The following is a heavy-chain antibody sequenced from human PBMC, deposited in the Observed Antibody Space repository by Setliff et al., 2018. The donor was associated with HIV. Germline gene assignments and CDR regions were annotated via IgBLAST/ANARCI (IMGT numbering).Heavy chain of an antibody. V-gene: IGHV1-69*13. CDR1: GYTFSNYV. J-gene: IGHJ4*02. CDR2: IIPLFGTP. CDR3: AGSKGITSGYFDS. Sequence: ASVKVSCKASGYTFSNYVMQWVRQAPGEGPELMGGIIPLFGTPTYSQKFQGRASITADESTSAVYMELSSLRSEDTAVYYCAGSKGITSGYFDSWGQGTLVTVSS. D-gene: IGHD2-15*01.